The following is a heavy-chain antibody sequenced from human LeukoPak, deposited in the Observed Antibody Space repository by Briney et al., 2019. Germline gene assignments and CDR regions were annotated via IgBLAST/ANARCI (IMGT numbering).Heavy chain of an antibody. CDR1: GFAFSNYW. Sequence: GGSLRLSCAASGFAFSNYWLHWVRQAPGKGLVWVARINTHGSSTNYADSVKGRFTISRDDAKNTLYLQMTSLSAEDTAVYYALAGYYYYYMDVWGKGTTVTVSS. CDR3: LAGYYYYYMDV. D-gene: IGHD6-13*01. V-gene: IGHV3-74*01. CDR2: INTHGSST. J-gene: IGHJ6*03.